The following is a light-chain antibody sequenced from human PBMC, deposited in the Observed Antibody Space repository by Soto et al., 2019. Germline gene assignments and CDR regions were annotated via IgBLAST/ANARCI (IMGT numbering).Light chain of an antibody. CDR2: GAS. CDR1: ESVGSN. CDR3: QQYYKWPPET. V-gene: IGKV3-15*01. Sequence: EIVMTQSPATLSVSPGERVTLSCRASESVGSNLAWYQQKPGQAPRLLIHGASKRATGIPARFSGSGSGTEFTLTISSLQSEDFAVYYCQQYYKWPPETFGQGTKVEIK. J-gene: IGKJ2*01.